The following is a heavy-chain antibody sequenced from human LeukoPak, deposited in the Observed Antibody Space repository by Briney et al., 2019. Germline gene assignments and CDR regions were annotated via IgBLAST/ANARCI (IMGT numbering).Heavy chain of an antibody. CDR3: ARGGKGIRFLEWLSFRFDP. CDR2: INHSGST. V-gene: IGHV4-34*01. D-gene: IGHD3-3*01. J-gene: IGHJ5*02. Sequence: SETLSLTCAVYGGSFSGYYWSWIRQPPGKGLEWIGEINHSGSTNYNPSLKSRVTISVDTSKNQFSLKLSSVTAADTAVYYCARGGKGIRFLEWLSFRFDPWGQGTLVTVSS. CDR1: GGSFSGYY.